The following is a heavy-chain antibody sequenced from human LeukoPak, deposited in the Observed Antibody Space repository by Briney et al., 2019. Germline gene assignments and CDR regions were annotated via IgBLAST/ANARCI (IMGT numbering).Heavy chain of an antibody. CDR1: GFTFSGYG. CDR3: ARTFHSGSYLPDY. J-gene: IGHJ4*02. Sequence: GRSLRLSCAASGFTFSGYGMHWVRQAPGKGLEWVALISYDGSSIHYADSVKGRFTISRANSKNTLYLQMNSLRAEDTAVYYCARTFHSGSYLPDYWGQGTLVTVSS. D-gene: IGHD1-26*01. CDR2: ISYDGSSI. V-gene: IGHV3-30*03.